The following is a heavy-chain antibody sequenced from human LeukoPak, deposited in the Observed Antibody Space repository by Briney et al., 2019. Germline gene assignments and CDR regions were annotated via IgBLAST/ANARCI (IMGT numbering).Heavy chain of an antibody. CDR1: GFTFSSYW. J-gene: IGHJ4*02. CDR3: SKDYFDY. V-gene: IGHV3-7*04. CDR2: IKQDGSEK. Sequence: PGGSLRLSCAASGFTFSSYWMSWVRQAPGKGLEWVANIKQDGSEKYYADSVKGRFTISRDNAKNSVHLQMSSLRAEDTAVYYCSKDYFDYWGQGTLVTVSS.